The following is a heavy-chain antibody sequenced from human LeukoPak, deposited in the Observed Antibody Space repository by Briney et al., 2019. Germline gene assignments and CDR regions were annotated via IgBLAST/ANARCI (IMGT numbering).Heavy chain of an antibody. V-gene: IGHV3-21*01. Sequence: GGSLRLSCAASGFTFSSYSMNWVRQAPGKGLEWVSSISGNSRYIYYADSLKGRFTISRDNAKNSLYLQMNSLRAEDMAVYYCAKQFPPKYGFGAFDIWGQGTMVTVSS. D-gene: IGHD3-10*01. J-gene: IGHJ3*02. CDR1: GFTFSSYS. CDR3: AKQFPPKYGFGAFDI. CDR2: ISGNSRYI.